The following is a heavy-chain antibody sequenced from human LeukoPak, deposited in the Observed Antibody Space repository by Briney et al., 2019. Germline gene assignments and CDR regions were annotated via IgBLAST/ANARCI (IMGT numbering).Heavy chain of an antibody. CDR1: GFTFSSYW. CDR3: ARVVDSGRESYYYYYGMDV. Sequence: GGSLRLSCAASGFTFSSYWMHWVRQAPGKGLVWVSRINSDGSSTSYADSVKGRFTISRDNAKNPLYLQMNSLRAEDTAVYYCARVVDSGRESYYYYYGMDVWGQGTTVTVSS. V-gene: IGHV3-74*01. J-gene: IGHJ6*02. D-gene: IGHD1-26*01. CDR2: INSDGSST.